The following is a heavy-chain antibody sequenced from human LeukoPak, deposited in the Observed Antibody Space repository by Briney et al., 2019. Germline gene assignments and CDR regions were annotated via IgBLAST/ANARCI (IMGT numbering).Heavy chain of an antibody. D-gene: IGHD6-13*01. J-gene: IGHJ4*02. Sequence: GGSLRLSCAASGFTFSDYYMSWIRQAPGKGLEWVSYISSSGSTIYYADSVKGRFTISRDNAKNSLYLQMNSLRAEDTAVYYCARDRVAAAGKEYYFDYWGQGTLVTVSS. CDR2: ISSSGSTI. V-gene: IGHV3-11*01. CDR1: GFTFSDYY. CDR3: ARDRVAAAGKEYYFDY.